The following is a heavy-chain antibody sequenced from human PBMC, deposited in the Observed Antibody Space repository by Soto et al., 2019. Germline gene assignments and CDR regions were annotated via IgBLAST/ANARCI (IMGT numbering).Heavy chain of an antibody. CDR1: GGSISSSSYY. D-gene: IGHD4-17*01. V-gene: IGHV4-39*01. Sequence: QLRLQESGPGLVKPSETLSLTCTVSGGSISSSSYYWGWIRQPPGKGLEWIGSIYYSGSTYYNPSLKTRVTISVDTSKNQFSLKLSSVTAADTAVYYCARYSLRLNWFDPWGQGTLVTVSS. CDR3: ARYSLRLNWFDP. CDR2: IYYSGST. J-gene: IGHJ5*02.